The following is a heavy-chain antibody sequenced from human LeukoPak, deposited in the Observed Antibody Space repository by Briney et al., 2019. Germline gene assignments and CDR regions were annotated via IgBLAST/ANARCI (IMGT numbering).Heavy chain of an antibody. CDR2: IYYSGST. CDR1: GGSFSGYY. D-gene: IGHD3-22*01. Sequence: SETLSLTCAVYGGSFSGYYWSWIRQPPGKGLEWIGSIYYSGSTYYNPSLKSRVTISVDTSKKQFSLKLSSVTAADTVVYYCARHSGYYYARDAFDIWGRGTMVTVSS. J-gene: IGHJ3*02. V-gene: IGHV4-34*01. CDR3: ARHSGYYYARDAFDI.